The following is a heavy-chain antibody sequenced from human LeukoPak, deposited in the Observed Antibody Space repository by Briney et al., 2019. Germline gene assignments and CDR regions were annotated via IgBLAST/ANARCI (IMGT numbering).Heavy chain of an antibody. V-gene: IGHV5-51*01. CDR3: ARRDYYDSSAQESYFDY. J-gene: IGHJ4*02. D-gene: IGHD3-22*01. CDR2: IYPGDSDT. CDR1: GYSFTNYW. Sequence: GESLKISFKGSGYSFTNYWIGWVRQMPGKGLEWMGIIYPGDSDTTYSPSFQGQVTISVDKSISTAYLQWSSLKASDTAIYYCARRDYYDSSAQESYFDYWGQGTLVTVSS.